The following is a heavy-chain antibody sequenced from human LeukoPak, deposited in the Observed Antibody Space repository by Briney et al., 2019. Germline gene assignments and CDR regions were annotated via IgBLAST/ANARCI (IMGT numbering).Heavy chain of an antibody. CDR3: ARIGQQLVRGGMDV. Sequence: GRSLRLSCAASGFTFSSYGMHWVRQAPGKGLEWVAVISYDGSNKYYADSVKGRFTISRDNSKNTLYLQMNSLRAEDTAVYYCARIGQQLVRGGMDVWGQGTTVTVSS. CDR2: ISYDGSNK. J-gene: IGHJ6*02. V-gene: IGHV3-30*03. CDR1: GFTFSSYG. D-gene: IGHD6-13*01.